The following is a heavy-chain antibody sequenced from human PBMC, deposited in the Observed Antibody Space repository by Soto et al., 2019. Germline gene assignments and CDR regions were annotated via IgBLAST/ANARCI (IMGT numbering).Heavy chain of an antibody. CDR1: GFTFSNAL. V-gene: IGHV3-15*01. Sequence: EVQLVESGGGLVKPGGSLRLSCAASGFTFSNALMTCVRQAPGKGLEWVGRIKSKSDGATTDYAAPVRGRFIISRDDSKNTLYMQMNSLKTEDTAFYYCTTGLTNFGVVIDPWDQGTLVTDSS. J-gene: IGHJ5*02. CDR3: TTGLTNFGVVIDP. D-gene: IGHD3-3*01. CDR2: IKSKSDGATT.